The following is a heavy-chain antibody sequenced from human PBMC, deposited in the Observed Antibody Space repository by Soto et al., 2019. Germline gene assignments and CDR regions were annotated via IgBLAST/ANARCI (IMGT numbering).Heavy chain of an antibody. D-gene: IGHD6-13*01. V-gene: IGHV3-48*01. CDR1: GFPFSSYS. J-gene: IGHJ5*02. Sequence: PGGSLRLSCAASGFPFSSYSMNWVRQAPGKGLEWVSYISSGSSAIYYADSVKGRFIISRDNAKNSLYLQMNSLRVEDTAVYFCASDLWIAGTAESYFDPWGQGTLVTVSS. CDR3: ASDLWIAGTAESYFDP. CDR2: ISSGSSAI.